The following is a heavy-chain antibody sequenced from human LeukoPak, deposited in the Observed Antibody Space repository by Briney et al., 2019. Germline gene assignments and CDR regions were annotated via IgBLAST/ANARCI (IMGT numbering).Heavy chain of an antibody. J-gene: IGHJ1*01. Sequence: GGSLRLSCAASGFTFSSYAMSWVRQAPGKGLAWVSAISGSGGSTYYADSVKGRVTISRDNSKNTLYLEMNSLRAEDTAVSYRAIVYGGSGAESFQHWGQGTLVPVS. V-gene: IGHV3-23*01. D-gene: IGHD2-21*01. CDR1: GFTFSSYA. CDR2: ISGSGGST. CDR3: AIVYGGSGAESFQH.